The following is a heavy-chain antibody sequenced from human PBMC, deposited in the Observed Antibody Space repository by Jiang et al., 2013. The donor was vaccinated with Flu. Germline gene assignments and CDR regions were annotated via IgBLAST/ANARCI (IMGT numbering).Heavy chain of an antibody. D-gene: IGHD5-12*01. CDR1: GFTFSSYG. CDR3: AETLFSEWLRLRRSLGLDY. Sequence: VQLLESGGGVVQPGRSLRLSCAASGFTFSSYGMHWVRQAPGKGLEWVSAISGSGGSTYYADSVKGRFTISRDNSKNTLYLQMNSLRAEDTAVYYCAETLFSEWLRLRRSLGLDYVGPGNLVTVSS. J-gene: IGHJ4*02. V-gene: IGHV3-23*01. CDR2: ISGSGGST.